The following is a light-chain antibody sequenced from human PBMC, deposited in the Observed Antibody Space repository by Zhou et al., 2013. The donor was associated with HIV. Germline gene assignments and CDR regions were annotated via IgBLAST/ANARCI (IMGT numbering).Light chain of an antibody. V-gene: IGKV1-5*03. CDR2: KAS. CDR1: QHISDS. CDR3: QQHEKLVT. J-gene: IGKJ3*01. Sequence: DFQMTQSPSTLSASVGDRVTITCRASQHISDSLAWYQQKLGKAPKLLIYKASNLDTGVPSRFSGSGSGTDFTFTISSLQPEDVATYYCQQHEKLVTFGPGTKVAIK.